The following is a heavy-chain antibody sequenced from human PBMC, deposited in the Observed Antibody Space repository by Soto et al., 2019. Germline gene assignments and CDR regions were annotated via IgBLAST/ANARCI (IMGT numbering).Heavy chain of an antibody. V-gene: IGHV4-31*03. CDR1: GGSISSGGYY. CDR3: GRSGWVYFDY. Sequence: SETLSLTCTVSGGSISSGGYYWSWIRQHPGKGLEWIGYIYYSGSTYYNPSLKSRVTISVDTSKNQFSLKLSSVTAADTAVYYCGRSGWVYFDYWRQGTLVTVSS. J-gene: IGHJ4*02. D-gene: IGHD6-19*01. CDR2: IYYSGST.